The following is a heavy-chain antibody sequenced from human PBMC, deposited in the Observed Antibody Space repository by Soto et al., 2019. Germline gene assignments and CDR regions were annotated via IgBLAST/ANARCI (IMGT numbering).Heavy chain of an antibody. CDR3: ATGIAVARTHPDNGMDV. CDR1: GYSFTSYW. V-gene: IGHV5-51*01. J-gene: IGHJ6*02. D-gene: IGHD6-19*01. CDR2: IYPGDSDT. Sequence: GESLKISCKGSGYSFTSYWIGWVRQMPGKGLEWMGIIYPGDSDTRYSPSFQGQVTISADKSISTAYLQWSSLKASDTAMYYCATGIAVARTHPDNGMDVWGQATTVTGSS.